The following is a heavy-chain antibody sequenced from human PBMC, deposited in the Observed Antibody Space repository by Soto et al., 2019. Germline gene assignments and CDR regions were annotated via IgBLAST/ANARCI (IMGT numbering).Heavy chain of an antibody. CDR2: ISGSGDST. CDR3: AQVGDRASAN. Sequence: EVQLLESGGGLVQPGGSLRLSCAASGFTFSSYAMSWVRQAPGKGLEWVSAISGSGDSTYYADSVKGRFTISRDNSKNTLYLQMNSLSAEDTAISYCAQVGDRASANWGQGTLVPVSS. V-gene: IGHV3-23*01. J-gene: IGHJ4*02. CDR1: GFTFSSYA. D-gene: IGHD3-16*01.